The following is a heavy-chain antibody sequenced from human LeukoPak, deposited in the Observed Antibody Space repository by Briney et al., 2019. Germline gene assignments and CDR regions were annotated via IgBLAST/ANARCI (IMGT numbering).Heavy chain of an antibody. Sequence: ASVKVSCKASGYTFINYGITWVRQAPGQGLEWMGWISAYNSAYNGNTHYAQKFQGRVTMTRDTSTSTVYMELSSLTSEDTAVYFCARDRRGSIPFPGLYWGQGALVTVSS. CDR1: GYTFINYG. J-gene: IGHJ4*02. CDR3: ARDRRGSIPFPGLY. D-gene: IGHD6-25*01. V-gene: IGHV1-18*01. CDR2: ISAYNSAYNGNT.